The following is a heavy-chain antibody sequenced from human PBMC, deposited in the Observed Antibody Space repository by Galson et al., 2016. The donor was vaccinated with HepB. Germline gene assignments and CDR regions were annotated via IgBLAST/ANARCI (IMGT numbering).Heavy chain of an antibody. CDR1: GFTFSSNR. Sequence: SLRLSWAASGFTFSSNRMHRFRQAPAEGLVWVSHMSGDGSSTHYGDSVKGRFTVSRDNSKNTLYLQMNSLRAEDTAVYYCVRDKVTPGTNWFDLWGQGTLVTVSS. J-gene: IGHJ5*02. CDR3: VRDKVTPGTNWFDL. D-gene: IGHD4-11*01. V-gene: IGHV3-74*01. CDR2: MSGDGSST.